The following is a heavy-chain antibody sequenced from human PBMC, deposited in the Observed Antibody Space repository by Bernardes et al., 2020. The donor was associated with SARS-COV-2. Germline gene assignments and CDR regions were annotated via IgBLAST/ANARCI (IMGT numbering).Heavy chain of an antibody. CDR3: ARDIGFYDRSGYYYEAAYYYYGMDV. D-gene: IGHD3-22*01. V-gene: IGHV1-18*01. Sequence: ASMKVSCKASGYTFTNYGLTWVRQAPGLGLEWMGWISAYNGSTNYAQNLQGRVTMTTDTSTTTAYMELRSLKSDDTAVYYCARDIGFYDRSGYYYEAAYYYYGMDVWGQGTTVTVSS. CDR1: GYTFTNYG. J-gene: IGHJ6*02. CDR2: ISAYNGST.